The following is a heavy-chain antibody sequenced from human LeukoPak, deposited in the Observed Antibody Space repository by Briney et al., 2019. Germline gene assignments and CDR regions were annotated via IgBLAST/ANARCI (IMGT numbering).Heavy chain of an antibody. Sequence: PGVSLRLSCAASGFSFRNYAMSWVRPAPGKGREWVSSISDSGVHRYYADSVKGRFTISRDNSRNTLYLQLNSLGADDTAVYYCAKIAPWGAVTTTDGFDYWGQGTLVTVSS. CDR2: ISDSGVHR. CDR3: AKIAPWGAVTTTDGFDY. CDR1: GFSFRNYA. J-gene: IGHJ4*02. D-gene: IGHD4-17*01. V-gene: IGHV3-23*01.